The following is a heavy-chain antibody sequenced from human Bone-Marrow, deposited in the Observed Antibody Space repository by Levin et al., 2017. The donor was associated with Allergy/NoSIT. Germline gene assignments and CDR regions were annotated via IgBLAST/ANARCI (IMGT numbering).Heavy chain of an antibody. CDR2: TYYRSQWYD. D-gene: IGHD4-17*01. V-gene: IGHV6-1*01. Sequence: SQTLSLTCAISGDRVSSTSVAWNWIRQSPSRGLEWLGRTYYRSQWYDDYAASVKGRMTIDQDTSKNQFSLHLKSVTPEDTAVYFCVRAAGGDYTYVFDYWGQGTLATVSS. CDR3: VRAAGGDYTYVFDY. CDR1: GDRVSSTSVA. J-gene: IGHJ4*02.